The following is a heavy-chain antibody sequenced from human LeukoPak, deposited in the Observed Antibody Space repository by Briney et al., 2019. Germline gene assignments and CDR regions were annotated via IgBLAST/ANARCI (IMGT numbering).Heavy chain of an antibody. V-gene: IGHV1-69*04. CDR2: IIPIFGIA. CDR1: GGTFSSYA. J-gene: IGHJ6*02. Sequence: ASVKVSCKASGGTFSSYAISWVRQAPGQGLEWMGRIIPIFGIANYAQKFQGRVTITADKSTSTAYMELSSLRSEDTAVHYCASQYYYYGMDVWGQGTTVTVSS. CDR3: ASQYYYYGMDV.